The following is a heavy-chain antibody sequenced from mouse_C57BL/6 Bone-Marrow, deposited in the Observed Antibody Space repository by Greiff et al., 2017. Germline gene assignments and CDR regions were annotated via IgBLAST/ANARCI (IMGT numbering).Heavy chain of an antibody. J-gene: IGHJ2*01. CDR1: GYTFTSYW. CDR2: IYPSDSET. Sequence: VQLQQPGAELVRPGSSVKLSCKASGYTFTSYWMDWVKQRPGQGLEWIGNIYPSDSETHYNQKFKDKATLTVDKSSSTAYMQLSSLTSEDSAVFYCARGVGWYFDCGGEGTTLTVSS. D-gene: IGHD1-1*02. CDR3: ARGVGWYFDC. V-gene: IGHV1-61*01.